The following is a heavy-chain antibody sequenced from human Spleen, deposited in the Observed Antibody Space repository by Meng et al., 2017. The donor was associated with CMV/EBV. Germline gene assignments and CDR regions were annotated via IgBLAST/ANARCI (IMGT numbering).Heavy chain of an antibody. J-gene: IGHJ4*02. CDR1: GYTFTSYG. CDR3: ARDENKSSSWTYSCY. V-gene: IGHV1-18*01. Sequence: VKVVQSGAEVKKPGASVKVSCKASGYTFTSYGISWVRQAPGQGLEWMGWISAYNGNTNYAQKLQGRVTMTTDTSTSTAYMELRSLRSDDTAVYYCARDENKSSSWTYSCYWGQGTLVTVSS. D-gene: IGHD6-13*01. CDR2: ISAYNGNT.